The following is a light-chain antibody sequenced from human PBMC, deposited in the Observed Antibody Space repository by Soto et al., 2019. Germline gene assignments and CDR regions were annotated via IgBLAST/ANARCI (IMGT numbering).Light chain of an antibody. CDR2: DVT. Sequence: QSALTQPRSVSGSPGQSVTISCTGTGSDVGGYNYVSWYQQHPGKAPKLMIFDVTKRPSGVPDRFSGSKSGNTASLTISGLQAEDEADYHCCSYVGSNTPRVVFGGGTKVTVL. J-gene: IGLJ2*01. V-gene: IGLV2-11*01. CDR1: GSDVGGYNY. CDR3: CSYVGSNTPRVV.